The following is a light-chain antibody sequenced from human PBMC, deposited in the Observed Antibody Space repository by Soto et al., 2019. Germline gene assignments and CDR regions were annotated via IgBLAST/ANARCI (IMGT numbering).Light chain of an antibody. J-gene: IGKJ3*01. CDR1: QRISAY. CDR2: DVS. CDR3: LQTYSPPLT. Sequence: DIQMTQSPSSLSASVGDRVTITCRASQRISAYLNWYQQKPGEAPKLLIFDVSVLESGVPSRFSGSGSETDFTLSITSLQPDDFATYYCLQTYSPPLTFGPATTVDFK. V-gene: IGKV1-39*01.